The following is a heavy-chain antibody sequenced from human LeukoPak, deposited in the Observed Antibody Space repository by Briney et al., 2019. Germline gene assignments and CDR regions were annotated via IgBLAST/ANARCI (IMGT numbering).Heavy chain of an antibody. CDR2: ISSSSSYI. CDR3: ARDGMYCSSTSCYWGDKYYYYGMDV. J-gene: IGHJ6*04. Sequence: GGSLRLSCAASGFTFSSYSMNWVRHAPGKGLEWVSSISSSSSYIYYADSVKGRFTISRDNAKNSLYLQMNSLRAEDTAVYYCARDGMYCSSTSCYWGDKYYYYGMDVWGKGTTVTVSS. V-gene: IGHV3-21*01. D-gene: IGHD2-2*01. CDR1: GFTFSSYS.